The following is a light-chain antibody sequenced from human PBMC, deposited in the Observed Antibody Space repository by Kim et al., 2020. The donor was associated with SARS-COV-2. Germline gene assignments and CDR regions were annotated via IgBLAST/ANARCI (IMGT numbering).Light chain of an antibody. J-gene: IGKJ2*01. CDR3: QQCRGSPYT. Sequence: AIQLTQSPSSLSASVGDRVTITCRAGQGISSALAWYQQKPGKTPKLLIYDASILESGVPSRFSGSGSGTDFTLTFSSLQPEDFATYYCQQCRGSPYTFGQGTKLEI. V-gene: IGKV1-13*02. CDR2: DAS. CDR1: QGISSA.